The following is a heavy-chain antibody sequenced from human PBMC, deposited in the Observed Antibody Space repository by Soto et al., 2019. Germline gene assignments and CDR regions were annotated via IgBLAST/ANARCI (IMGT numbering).Heavy chain of an antibody. CDR2: IYYSGST. J-gene: IGHJ4*02. V-gene: IGHV4-59*01. Sequence: SETLSLTCTVSGGSIRSYYWSWIRQPPGKGLEWIGYIYYSGSTNYNPSLKSRVTISIDTSKNQFSLKLSSVTAADTAVYYCASVDYCGQGTFVTVYS. CDR1: GGSIRSYY. CDR3: ASVDY.